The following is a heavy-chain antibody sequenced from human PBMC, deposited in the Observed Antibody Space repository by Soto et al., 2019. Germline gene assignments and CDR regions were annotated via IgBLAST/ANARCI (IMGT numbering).Heavy chain of an antibody. J-gene: IGHJ3*02. CDR1: GFTFSSYW. Sequence: EVQLVESGGGLVQPGGSLRLSCAASGFTFSSYWMHWVRQAPGKGLVWVSRINSDGSSTSYADSVKGRFPISRDNAKNTLYLQMNSLRAEDTAVYYCATYGSGSYSPWSGDDAFDIWGQGTMVTVSS. D-gene: IGHD3-10*01. V-gene: IGHV3-74*01. CDR2: INSDGSST. CDR3: ATYGSGSYSPWSGDDAFDI.